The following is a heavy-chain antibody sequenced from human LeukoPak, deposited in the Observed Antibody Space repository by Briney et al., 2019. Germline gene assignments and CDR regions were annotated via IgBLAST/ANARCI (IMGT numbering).Heavy chain of an antibody. Sequence: SETLSLTCTVSGGSISSSSYYWGWIRQPPGKGLEWIGSIYYSGSTYYNPSLKSRVTISVGTSKNQFSLKLCSVTAADTAVYYCARRAPYDFWSGYYDNWFDPWGQGTLVTVSS. J-gene: IGHJ5*02. D-gene: IGHD3-3*01. CDR1: GGSISSSSYY. CDR2: IYYSGST. V-gene: IGHV4-39*01. CDR3: ARRAPYDFWSGYYDNWFDP.